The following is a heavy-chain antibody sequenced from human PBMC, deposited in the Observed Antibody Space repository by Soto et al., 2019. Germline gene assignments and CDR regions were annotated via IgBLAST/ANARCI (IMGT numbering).Heavy chain of an antibody. Sequence: SETLSLTCTVSGGSISSYYWSWIRQPPGKGLEWIGYIYYSGSTNYNPSLKSRVTISVDTSKNQFSLKLSSVTAADTAVYYCARDRTAAAGSPGEDYWGQGTLVTVSA. CDR3: ARDRTAAAGSPGEDY. CDR2: IYYSGST. V-gene: IGHV4-59*01. J-gene: IGHJ4*02. CDR1: GGSISSYY. D-gene: IGHD6-13*01.